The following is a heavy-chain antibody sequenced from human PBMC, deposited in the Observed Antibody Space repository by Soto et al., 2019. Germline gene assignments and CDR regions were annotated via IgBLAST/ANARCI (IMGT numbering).Heavy chain of an antibody. CDR3: ARGREYYYDSSGYYSFDY. CDR1: GFTFSSYS. Sequence: EVQLVESGGGLVKPGGSLRLSCAASGFTFSSYSMNWVRQAPGKGLEWVSSISSSSSYIYYAYSVKGRFTISRDNAKNSLYLQMNSLRAEDTAVYYCARGREYYYDSSGYYSFDYWGQGTLVTVSS. D-gene: IGHD3-22*01. V-gene: IGHV3-21*01. CDR2: ISSSSSYI. J-gene: IGHJ4*02.